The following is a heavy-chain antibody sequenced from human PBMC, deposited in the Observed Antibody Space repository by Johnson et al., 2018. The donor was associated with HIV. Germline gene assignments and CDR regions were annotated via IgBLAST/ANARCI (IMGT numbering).Heavy chain of an antibody. CDR2: IRYDGSNK. CDR3: ARGYCSGGICYPNDAFDI. J-gene: IGHJ3*02. D-gene: IGHD2-15*01. CDR1: GFTFDDYT. Sequence: QVQLVESGGGLAQPGGSLRLSCAASGFTFDDYTMHWVRQAPGKGLEWVAFIRYDGSNKYYADSVKGRFTISRDNSKNTLYLQMDSLRAEDMAIYYCARGYCSGGICYPNDAFDIWGQGTMVTVSS. V-gene: IGHV3-30*02.